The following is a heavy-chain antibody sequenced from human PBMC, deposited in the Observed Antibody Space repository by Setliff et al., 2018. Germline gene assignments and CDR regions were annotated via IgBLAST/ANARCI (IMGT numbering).Heavy chain of an antibody. Sequence: NPSETLSLTCTVSGGSISSSSYYWGWIRQPPGKGLEWIGEINHSGSTNYNPSLKSRVTISVDTSKNQFSLKLSSVTAADTAVYYCARQEDDSSGYYSTDWGQGTLVTVSS. J-gene: IGHJ4*02. CDR2: INHSGST. V-gene: IGHV4-39*01. CDR1: GGSISSSSYY. CDR3: ARQEDDSSGYYSTD. D-gene: IGHD3-22*01.